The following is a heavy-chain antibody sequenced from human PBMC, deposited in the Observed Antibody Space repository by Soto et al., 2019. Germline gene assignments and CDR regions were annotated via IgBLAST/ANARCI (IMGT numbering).Heavy chain of an antibody. V-gene: IGHV1-69*12. D-gene: IGHD5-12*01. CDR1: GGTFSTDP. J-gene: IGHJ4*02. CDR3: ARDRGRRDGYKNFDF. Sequence: QVQLMQSGAEVKKPGSSVKVSCKASGGTFSTDPISWVRQAPGQGLEWMGGIIPSFGSATYAQKFQDRVTITADESTRTVYMELSSLKSEDPALYYSARDRGRRDGYKNFDFWGQGTLVTVSS. CDR2: IIPSFGSA.